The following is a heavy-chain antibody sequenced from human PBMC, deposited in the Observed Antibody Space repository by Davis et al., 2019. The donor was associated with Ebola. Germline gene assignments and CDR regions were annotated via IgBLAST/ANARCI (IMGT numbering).Heavy chain of an antibody. D-gene: IGHD6-19*01. CDR3: ARDLAENIAVAGTSFDY. V-gene: IGHV3-7*03. CDR2: INEHGSDK. Sequence: PGGSLRLSCAASGFTFSSYAMSWVRQAPGKGLEWVAHINEHGSDKYYVDSVKGRFTISRDNAKDSLYLQMNSLRAVDTAAYYCARDLAENIAVAGTSFDYWGQGTLVTVSS. CDR1: GFTFSSYA. J-gene: IGHJ4*02.